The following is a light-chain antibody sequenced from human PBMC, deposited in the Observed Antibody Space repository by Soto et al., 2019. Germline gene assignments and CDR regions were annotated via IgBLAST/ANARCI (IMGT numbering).Light chain of an antibody. CDR3: SSYGGFNNVL. V-gene: IGLV2-8*01. Sequence: QSPLTQPPSASGSPGQSVTISCTGTSSDVGDYDYVSWYQQHPGKAPKLMIYEVSKRPSGVPDRFSGSKSGNTAPLTVSGLQTEDEADYYCSSYGGFNNVLFGGGTKLTVL. CDR1: SSDVGDYDY. CDR2: EVS. J-gene: IGLJ2*01.